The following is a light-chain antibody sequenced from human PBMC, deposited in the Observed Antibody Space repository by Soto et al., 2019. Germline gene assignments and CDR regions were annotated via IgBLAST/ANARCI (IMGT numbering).Light chain of an antibody. V-gene: IGLV1-51*01. J-gene: IGLJ2*01. Sequence: QSMLTQPPSVSAAPGQTVTISCSGTSSNIGNNFVSWYQQLPGTAPKLLIYDNSKRPSGIPDRFSGSTSGTSATLDITGLQTGDEADYYCASWDSSLTAGVFGGGTKVTVL. CDR2: DNS. CDR3: ASWDSSLTAGV. CDR1: SSNIGNNF.